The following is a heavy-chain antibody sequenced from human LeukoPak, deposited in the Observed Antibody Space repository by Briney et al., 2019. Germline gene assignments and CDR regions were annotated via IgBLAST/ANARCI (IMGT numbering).Heavy chain of an antibody. V-gene: IGHV3-7*01. D-gene: IGHD6-13*01. CDR1: GFIFSDYW. CDR2: IKQDGSEK. Sequence: GGSLRLSCAASGFIFSDYWMTWVRQAPGKGLEWVANIKQDGSEKYYVDSVKGRFTISKDNAKNSLYLQMNSLRAEDTAVYYCGRGLGYSSSWHWYFDLWGRGTLVTVSS. J-gene: IGHJ2*01. CDR3: GRGLGYSSSWHWYFDL.